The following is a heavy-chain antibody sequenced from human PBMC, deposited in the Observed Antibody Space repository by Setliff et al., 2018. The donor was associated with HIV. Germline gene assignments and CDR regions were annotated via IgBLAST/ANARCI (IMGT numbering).Heavy chain of an antibody. J-gene: IGHJ4*01. CDR2: IYYSGST. Sequence: SETLSLTCTVSGGSISSYYWSWIRQPPGKGLEWIGYIYYSGSTNYNPSLKSRVTISVDTSKNQFSLKLSSMTAADTAVYYCARGFGSYYRIESGQYFDYWGHGTLVTVSS. CDR1: GGSISSYY. V-gene: IGHV4-59*01. D-gene: IGHD1-26*01. CDR3: ARGFGSYYRIESGQYFDY.